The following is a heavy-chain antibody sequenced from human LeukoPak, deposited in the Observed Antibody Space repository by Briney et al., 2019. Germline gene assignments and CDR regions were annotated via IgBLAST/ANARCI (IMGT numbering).Heavy chain of an antibody. J-gene: IGHJ6*04. CDR1: GFNFGDYS. Sequence: PGRSLRLSCTASGFNFGDYSLSWFRQAPGVGLEWVAFIRREGYGGTTEYAASVKGRFTISRDDSKGIAYLQMNSLKTEDTGVYYCTRDHDFWRGPLDVWGKGTTVTVSS. D-gene: IGHD3-3*01. V-gene: IGHV3-49*03. CDR2: IRREGYGGTT. CDR3: TRDHDFWRGPLDV.